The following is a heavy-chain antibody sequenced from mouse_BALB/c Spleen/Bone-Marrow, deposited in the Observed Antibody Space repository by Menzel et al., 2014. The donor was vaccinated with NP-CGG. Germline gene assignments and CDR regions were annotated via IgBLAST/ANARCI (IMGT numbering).Heavy chain of an antibody. CDR2: INSNGGSA. J-gene: IGHJ2*01. D-gene: IGHD1-1*02. Sequence: EVMLVESGGGLVKLGGSLKLSCAASGFTFSSYYMSWVRQTPEKRLELVAAINSNGGSAYYPDTVKGRFTISRDNAKNTLFLQMSSLKSEDTALYYCARHGVFGNYFDYWGQGTTLTVSS. CDR3: ARHGVFGNYFDY. V-gene: IGHV5-6-2*01. CDR1: GFTFSSYY.